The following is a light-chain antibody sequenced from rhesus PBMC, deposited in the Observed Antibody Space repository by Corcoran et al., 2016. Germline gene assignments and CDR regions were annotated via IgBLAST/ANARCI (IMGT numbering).Light chain of an antibody. CDR1: ENVDNH. J-gene: IGKJ2*01. CDR3: QHGYGTPYS. CDR2: QAS. V-gene: IGKV1-74*01. Sequence: DIQMTQSPSALSASVGDRVTFTCRASENVDNHLNWYQQKSGEDPKLLIYQASTVYSGVPSRFSGSGSGTYYTFTISSLQPEDVATYYCQHGYGTPYSFGQGTKVDIK.